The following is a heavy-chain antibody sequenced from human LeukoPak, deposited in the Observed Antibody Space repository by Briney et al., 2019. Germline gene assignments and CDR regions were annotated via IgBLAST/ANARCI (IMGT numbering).Heavy chain of an antibody. D-gene: IGHD2-2*03. CDR2: ISVSGGST. Sequence: GGSLRLSCAASGFTFSSYAMSWVRQAPGKGLEWVSAISVSGGSTYYADSVKGRFTISRDNSKNTLYLQMNSLRAEDSAVYYCAKEAIGYCSSTSCHGDDYWGQGTLVTVSS. CDR3: AKEAIGYCSSTSCHGDDY. J-gene: IGHJ4*02. V-gene: IGHV3-23*01. CDR1: GFTFSSYA.